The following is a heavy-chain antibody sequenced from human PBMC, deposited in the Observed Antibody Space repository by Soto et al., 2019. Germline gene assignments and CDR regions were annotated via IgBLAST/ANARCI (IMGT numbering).Heavy chain of an antibody. D-gene: IGHD3-3*01. CDR3: ARGGEYYDIWSGYYGYYGMDV. Sequence: SQTLSLTCAISGDSVSSNSAAWNWIRQSPSRGLEWLGRTYYRSKWYNDYAVSVKSRITINPDTSKNQFSLQLNSVTPEDTAVYYCARGGEYYDIWSGYYGYYGMDVWGQGTTVTVSS. CDR1: GDSVSSNSAA. J-gene: IGHJ6*02. CDR2: TYYRSKWYN. V-gene: IGHV6-1*01.